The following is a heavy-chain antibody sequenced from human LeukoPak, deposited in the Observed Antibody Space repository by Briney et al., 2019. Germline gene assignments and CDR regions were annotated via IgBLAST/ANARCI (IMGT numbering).Heavy chain of an antibody. V-gene: IGHV5-51*01. CDR3: ARHELSGYCSGGSCYVDY. CDR1: GYSFTSYW. CDR2: IYPGDSDT. Sequence: GESLKISCKGSGYSFTSYWNGWGRQMPGKGLEWMGIIYPGDSDTRYSPSFQGQVTISADKSITTAYLQWSSLKASDTAMYYCARHELSGYCSGGSCYVDYWGQGTLVTVSS. D-gene: IGHD2-15*01. J-gene: IGHJ4*02.